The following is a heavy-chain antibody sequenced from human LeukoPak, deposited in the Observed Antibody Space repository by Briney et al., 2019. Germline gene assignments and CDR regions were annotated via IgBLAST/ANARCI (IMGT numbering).Heavy chain of an antibody. CDR2: INPNSGGT. D-gene: IGHD3-22*01. V-gene: IGHV1-2*02. Sequence: ASVKVSCKASGYTFTGYYMHWVRQAPGQGLEWTGWINPNSGGTNYAQKFQGRVTMTTATSTSTAYMELRSLRSDDTAVYYCARGPGGRSGYYPLEDNYYYYYMDVWGKGTTVTVSS. CDR3: ARGPGGRSGYYPLEDNYYYYYMDV. CDR1: GYTFTGYY. J-gene: IGHJ6*03.